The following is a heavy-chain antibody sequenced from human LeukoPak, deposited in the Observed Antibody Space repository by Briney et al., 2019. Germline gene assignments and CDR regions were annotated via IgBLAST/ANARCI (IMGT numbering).Heavy chain of an antibody. V-gene: IGHV1-24*01. Sequence: ASVKVPCKVSGYTLTELSMHWVRQAPGKGLEWMGGFDPEDGETIYAQKFQGRVTMTEDTSTDTAYMELSSLRSEDTAVYYCATWHLGELSLPGYNWFDPWGQGTLVTVSS. CDR2: FDPEDGET. J-gene: IGHJ5*02. CDR1: GYTLTELS. D-gene: IGHD3-16*02. CDR3: ATWHLGELSLPGYNWFDP.